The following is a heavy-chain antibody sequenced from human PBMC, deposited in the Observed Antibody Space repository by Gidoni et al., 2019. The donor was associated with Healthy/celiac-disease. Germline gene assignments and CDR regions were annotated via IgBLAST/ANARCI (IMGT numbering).Heavy chain of an antibody. CDR3: AKDMGGSYYPLDYYYGMDV. Sequence: EVQLVESGGGLVQPGRSLRLSCAASGFTFDDYAMHWVRQAPGKGLEWVSGISWNSGSIGYADSVKCRFTISRDNAKNSLYLQMNSLRAEDTALYYCAKDMGGSYYPLDYYYGMDVWGQGTTVTVSS. D-gene: IGHD1-26*01. CDR2: ISWNSGSI. V-gene: IGHV3-9*01. J-gene: IGHJ6*02. CDR1: GFTFDDYA.